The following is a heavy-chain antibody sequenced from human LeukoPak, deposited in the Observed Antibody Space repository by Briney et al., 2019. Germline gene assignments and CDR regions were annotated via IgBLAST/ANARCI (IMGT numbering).Heavy chain of an antibody. J-gene: IGHJ5*02. CDR3: ARELEVSGFDP. Sequence: GGSLRLSCAASGFTFSSYEMNWVRQAPGKGLEWVSYISRSGSTVDYADSVKGRFAISRDNAKNSLYLQMNSLRVEDTAVYYCARELEVSGFDPWGQGTLVTVSS. V-gene: IGHV3-48*03. CDR1: GFTFSSYE. D-gene: IGHD6-19*01. CDR2: ISRSGSTV.